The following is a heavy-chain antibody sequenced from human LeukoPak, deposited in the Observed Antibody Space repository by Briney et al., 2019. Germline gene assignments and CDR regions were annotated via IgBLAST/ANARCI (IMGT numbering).Heavy chain of an antibody. Sequence: PSETLSLTCTVSGGSISSGDYYWSWIRQPPGKGLEWIGYIYYSGSTYYNPSLKSRVTISVDTSKNQFSLKLSSVTAADTAVYYCATGGQQLDDYYYYYYMDVWGKGTTVTVSS. CDR3: ATGGQQLDDYYYYYYMDV. J-gene: IGHJ6*03. CDR1: GGSISSGDYY. CDR2: IYYSGST. D-gene: IGHD6-13*01. V-gene: IGHV4-30-4*08.